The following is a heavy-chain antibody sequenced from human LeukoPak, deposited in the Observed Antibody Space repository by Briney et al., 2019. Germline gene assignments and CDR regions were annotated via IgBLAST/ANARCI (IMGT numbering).Heavy chain of an antibody. D-gene: IGHD3-22*01. V-gene: IGHV3-23*01. Sequence: PGGSLRLSCAASGFIFSSYAMSWVRQAPGRGLEWVSSLSGSGSTTYYADSVKGRFTISRDSSKNTLYLQMNSLRAEDTAVYYCAKDTRYYDSSGYYRLDYWSQGTLVTVSS. CDR1: GFIFSSYA. CDR3: AKDTRYYDSSGYYRLDY. CDR2: LSGSGSTT. J-gene: IGHJ4*02.